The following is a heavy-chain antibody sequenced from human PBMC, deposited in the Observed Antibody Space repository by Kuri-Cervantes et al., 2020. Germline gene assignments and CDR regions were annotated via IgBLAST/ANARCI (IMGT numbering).Heavy chain of an antibody. J-gene: IGHJ4*02. CDR2: ISGSGGST. V-gene: IGHV3-23*01. Sequence: GGSLRLSCAASGFTFSSYAMSWVRQAPGKGLEWVSAISGSGGSTYYADSVKGRFTISRDNSKNTLYLQMNSLRAEDTAVYYCAKEGELLWFGELCSYFDYWGQGTLVTVSS. CDR3: AKEGELLWFGELCSYFDY. D-gene: IGHD3-10*01. CDR1: GFTFSSYA.